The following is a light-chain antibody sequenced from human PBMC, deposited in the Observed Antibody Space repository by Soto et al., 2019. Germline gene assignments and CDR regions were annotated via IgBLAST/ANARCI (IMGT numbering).Light chain of an antibody. CDR3: RQYNRFSTWT. V-gene: IGKV1-5*01. Sequence: DIQMTQSPSTLSASVGDRVTITCRASQSISYYLAWYQKKPGKAPKVLIWNASSLQRGVPSRFSGSGSGTEFTLTISSLLPDDFATYYCRQYNRFSTWTFGQGTKVDIK. J-gene: IGKJ1*01. CDR2: NAS. CDR1: QSISYY.